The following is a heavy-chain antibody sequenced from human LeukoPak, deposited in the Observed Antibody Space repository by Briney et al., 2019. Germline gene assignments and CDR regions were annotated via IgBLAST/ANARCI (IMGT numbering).Heavy chain of an antibody. Sequence: GGSLRLSCAASGFTFSSYSMNWVRQAPGKGLEWVSYISASGSTIYYADSVKGRFTLSRDSAKNSLYLQMNSLRAEDTAVYYCARGWRYFDFWGQGTLVTVSS. CDR3: ARGWRYFDF. J-gene: IGHJ4*02. D-gene: IGHD3-3*01. CDR1: GFTFSSYS. V-gene: IGHV3-48*04. CDR2: ISASGSTI.